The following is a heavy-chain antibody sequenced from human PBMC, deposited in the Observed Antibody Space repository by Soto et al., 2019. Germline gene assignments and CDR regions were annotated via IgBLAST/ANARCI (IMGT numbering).Heavy chain of an antibody. Sequence: QVQLVESGGGVVQPGRSLRLSCAASGFTFSSYAMHWVRQAPGKGLEWVAVISYDGSNKYYADSVKGRFTISRDNSKNTLYVQMNSLRAADTAVYYCARAGCDGGSCYTLVGLRYGMDVWGQGTTVTVSS. CDR2: ISYDGSNK. D-gene: IGHD2-15*01. J-gene: IGHJ6*02. CDR3: ARAGCDGGSCYTLVGLRYGMDV. V-gene: IGHV3-30-3*01. CDR1: GFTFSSYA.